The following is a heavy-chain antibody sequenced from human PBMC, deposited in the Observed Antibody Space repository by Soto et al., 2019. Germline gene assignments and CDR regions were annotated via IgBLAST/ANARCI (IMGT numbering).Heavy chain of an antibody. J-gene: IGHJ4*02. CDR2: INAGNGNT. Sequence: GSVKVSCKASGYTFTGYAIHWVRQAPGQRLEWMGWINAGNGNTKYSQKFQGRVTITRDTSASTAYMELSSLRSEDTAVYYCARAVAVAADFDYWGQGTLVTVSS. D-gene: IGHD6-19*01. V-gene: IGHV1-3*01. CDR1: GYTFTGYA. CDR3: ARAVAVAADFDY.